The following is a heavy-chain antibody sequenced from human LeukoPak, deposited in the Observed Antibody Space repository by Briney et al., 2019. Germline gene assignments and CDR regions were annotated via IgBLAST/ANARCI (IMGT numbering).Heavy chain of an antibody. J-gene: IGHJ4*02. Sequence: PSETLSLTCTVSGGSISSSSYYWSWIRQPPGKGLEWIGYIYYSGSTNYNPSLKSRVTISVDTSKNQFSLKLSSVTAADTAVYYCARVSPTYYYDSSGYYFDYWGQGTVDPVSS. CDR2: IYYSGST. CDR1: GGSISSSSYY. D-gene: IGHD3-22*01. V-gene: IGHV4-61*01. CDR3: ARVSPTYYYDSSGYYFDY.